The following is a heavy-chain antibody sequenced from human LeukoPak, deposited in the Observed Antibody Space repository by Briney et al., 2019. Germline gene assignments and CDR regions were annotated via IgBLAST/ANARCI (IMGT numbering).Heavy chain of an antibody. CDR3: ARRSSGWYYFDY. J-gene: IGHJ4*02. D-gene: IGHD6-19*01. V-gene: IGHV3-30-3*01. Sequence: GGSLRLSCAASGFTFSSYAMHWVRQAPGKGLEWVAVISYDGSNKYYADSVKGRFTISRDNSKNTLYLQMNSLRAEDTAVYYCARRSSGWYYFDYWGQGTQVTVSS. CDR1: GFTFSSYA. CDR2: ISYDGSNK.